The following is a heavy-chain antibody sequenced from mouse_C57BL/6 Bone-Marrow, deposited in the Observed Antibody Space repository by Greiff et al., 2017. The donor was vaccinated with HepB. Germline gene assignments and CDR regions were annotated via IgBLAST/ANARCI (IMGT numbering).Heavy chain of an antibody. Sequence: QVQLQQSGPELVKPGASVKLSCKASGYTFTSYDINWVKQRPGQGLEWIGWIYPRDGSTKYNEKFKGKATLTLDTSSSTAYLELHSLTSEDSAVYFCAREDYGYGRGGWGQGTTLTVSS. CDR3: AREDYGYGRGG. CDR2: IYPRDGST. D-gene: IGHD2-2*01. J-gene: IGHJ2*01. V-gene: IGHV1-85*01. CDR1: GYTFTSYD.